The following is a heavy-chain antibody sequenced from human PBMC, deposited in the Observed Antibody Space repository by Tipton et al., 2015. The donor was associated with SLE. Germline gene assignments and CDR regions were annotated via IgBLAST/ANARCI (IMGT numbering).Heavy chain of an antibody. CDR2: IYYSGST. V-gene: IGHV4-38-2*01. J-gene: IGHJ6*03. CDR3: ARGSVFGVVRRRFHYYYMDV. CDR1: GYSISSAYY. Sequence: TLSLTCAVSGYSISSAYYWGWIRQPPGKGLEWIGSIYYSGSTYYNPSLKSRVTISVDTSKNQFSLKLSSVTAADTAVYYCARGSVFGVVRRRFHYYYMDVWGKGTTVTVSS. D-gene: IGHD3-3*01.